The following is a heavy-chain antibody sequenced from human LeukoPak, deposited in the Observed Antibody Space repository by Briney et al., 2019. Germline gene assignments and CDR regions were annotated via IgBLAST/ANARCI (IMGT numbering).Heavy chain of an antibody. CDR1: GDSISSSLFY. V-gene: IGHV4-39*07. CDR3: ARERVDCLRAGVFDY. CDR2: ILYSGST. Sequence: SETLSLTCTVSGDSISSSLFYWGWIRQSPGGGLEWFGNILYSGSTYYNPTLNSPVTISVATSKNQFSLKLSSVTAADTAAYYCARERVDCLRAGVFDYWGQGALVTVSS. D-gene: IGHD3/OR15-3a*01. J-gene: IGHJ4*02.